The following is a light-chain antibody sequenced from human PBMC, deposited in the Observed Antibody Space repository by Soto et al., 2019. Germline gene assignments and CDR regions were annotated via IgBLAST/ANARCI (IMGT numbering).Light chain of an antibody. CDR2: RNN. J-gene: IGLJ2*01. Sequence: QSVLTQPPSASGTPGQRVTISWSGTSSNIGSNYVFWYQHLPGTAPKLLIYRNNQRPSGVPGRFSGSKSGTSASLAISGLRSEDETDYYCAAWDDSLSGVVFGGGTKVTVL. V-gene: IGLV1-47*01. CDR3: AAWDDSLSGVV. CDR1: SSNIGSNY.